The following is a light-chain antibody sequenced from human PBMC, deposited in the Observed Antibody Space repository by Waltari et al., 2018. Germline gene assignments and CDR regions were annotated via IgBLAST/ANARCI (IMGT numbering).Light chain of an antibody. CDR2: DAS. CDR3: QQIHSLPYT. J-gene: IGKJ2*01. V-gene: IGKV1-33*01. Sequence: IQMTQSPSSLSASVGDRVTFTCQATQNITTSLSWFKQKPGEAPRLLIYDASTLQPGVPSRFSGTGSATGFSLTITSLQLDDSATYYCQQIHSLPYTFARGTKLHIK. CDR1: QNITTS.